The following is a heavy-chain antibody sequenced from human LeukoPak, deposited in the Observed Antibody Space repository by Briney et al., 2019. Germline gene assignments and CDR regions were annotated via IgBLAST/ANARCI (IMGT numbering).Heavy chain of an antibody. CDR3: ASYGGNSPF. CDR2: IIPILGMA. J-gene: IGHJ4*02. CDR1: GGTFSSYA. D-gene: IGHD4-23*01. Sequence: ASVKVSCKASGGTFSSYAISWVRQAPGQGLEWMGRIIPILGMANYAQKFQGRVTITADKSTSTAYMELSSLRSEDTAVYYCASYGGNSPFWGQGTLVTVSS. V-gene: IGHV1-69*04.